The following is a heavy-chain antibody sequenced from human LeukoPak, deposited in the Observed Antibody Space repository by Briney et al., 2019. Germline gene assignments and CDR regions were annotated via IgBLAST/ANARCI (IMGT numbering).Heavy chain of an antibody. CDR3: ARARRGYSYGYGDY. D-gene: IGHD5-18*01. CDR1: GGSISSSSYY. V-gene: IGHV4-39*01. Sequence: SETLSLTCTVSGGSISSSSYYWGWIRQPPGKGLEWIGSIYYSGSTYYNPSLKSRVTISVDTSKNQFSLKLSSVTAADTAVYYCARARRGYSYGYGDYWGQGTLVTVSS. CDR2: IYYSGST. J-gene: IGHJ4*01.